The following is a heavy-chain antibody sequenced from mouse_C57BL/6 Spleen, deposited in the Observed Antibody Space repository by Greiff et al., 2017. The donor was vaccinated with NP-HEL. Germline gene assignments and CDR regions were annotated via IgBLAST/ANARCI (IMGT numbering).Heavy chain of an antibody. J-gene: IGHJ4*01. CDR2: INPNNGGT. CDR3: ARRYDGKASAMDY. D-gene: IGHD2-1*01. V-gene: IGHV1-18*01. Sequence: EVQLQQSGPELVKPGASVKIPCKASGYTFTDYNMDWVKQSHGKSLEWIGDINPNNGGTNYNQKFKGKATLTVDKSSSTAYMELRSLTSEDTAVYYCARRYDGKASAMDYWGQGTSVTVAS. CDR1: GYTFTDYN.